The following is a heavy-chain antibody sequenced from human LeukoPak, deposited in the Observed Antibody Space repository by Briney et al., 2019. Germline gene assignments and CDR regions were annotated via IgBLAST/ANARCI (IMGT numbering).Heavy chain of an antibody. J-gene: IGHJ4*02. D-gene: IGHD3-10*01. Sequence: SETLSLTCTVSGGSVSSGSYYWSWIRQPPGKGLEWIGYIYYSGSTNYNPSLKSRVTISVDTSKNQFSLKLSSVTAADTAVYYCVRDQGSGSSPFDYWGQGTLVTVSS. CDR2: IYYSGST. V-gene: IGHV4-61*01. CDR1: GGSVSSGSYY. CDR3: VRDQGSGSSPFDY.